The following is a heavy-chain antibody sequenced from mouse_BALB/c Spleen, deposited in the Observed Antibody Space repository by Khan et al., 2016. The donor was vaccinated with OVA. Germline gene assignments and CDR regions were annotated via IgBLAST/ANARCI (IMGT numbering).Heavy chain of an antibody. CDR3: ARSPTMMTQCSY. D-gene: IGHD2-4*01. J-gene: IGHJ3*01. CDR1: VYTFTSYW. V-gene: IGHV1-7*01. CDR2: INPTTGST. Sequence: QVQLQQSGAELAKPGASVKMSCKASVYTFTSYWMHWVKQRPGQGLEWIGFINPTTGSTEYNQKFKDKATLTADKSSSTAYMQLSSLTSEDSAVDYCARSPTMMTQCSYWGQGPLGTVSA.